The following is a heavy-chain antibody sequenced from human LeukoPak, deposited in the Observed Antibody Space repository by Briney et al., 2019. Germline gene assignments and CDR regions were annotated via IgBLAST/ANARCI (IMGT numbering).Heavy chain of an antibody. D-gene: IGHD3-16*01. CDR3: SNWVEGARPSLDY. J-gene: IGHJ4*02. Sequence: GGSLRLSCSASGFTFRSSAMAWGREAPGTGVGRGSAISNSGRNTYYADSVKGRFTISRDNSNNTLYLEMNSLRAEDTAVYYCSNWVEGARPSLDYWGQGALVTVSS. V-gene: IGHV3-23*01. CDR1: GFTFRSSA. CDR2: ISNSGRNT.